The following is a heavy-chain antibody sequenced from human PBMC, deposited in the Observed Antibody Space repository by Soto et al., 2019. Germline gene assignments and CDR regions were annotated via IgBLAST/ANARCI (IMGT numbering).Heavy chain of an antibody. D-gene: IGHD6-6*01. Sequence: EVQLVESGGGLVQPGGSLRLSCAASGFTFINYWMSWVRQAPGRGLEWVANINQDGSEKYYVDSLKGRFTISRDNAKTSLYLQLNSLRAEDTAVYYCARASIPAHRGFWFDPWDQGTLVTVSS. J-gene: IGHJ5*02. CDR2: INQDGSEK. CDR3: ARASIPAHRGFWFDP. CDR1: GFTFINYW. V-gene: IGHV3-7*05.